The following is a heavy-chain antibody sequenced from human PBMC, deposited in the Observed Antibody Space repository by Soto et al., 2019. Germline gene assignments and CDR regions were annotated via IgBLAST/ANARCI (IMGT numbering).Heavy chain of an antibody. Sequence: QVQLVQSGAEVKKPGASVKVSCKASGYTFTSYYMHWVRQAPGQGLEWMGIINPSGGSTSYAQKFQGRVTMTRDASMSTVYMELSSMRSEDTAGYYCESAAIVDTRDSGSFSIFDYWGQGTLVTVSS. CDR1: GYTFTSYY. D-gene: IGHD1-26*01. J-gene: IGHJ4*02. CDR3: ESAAIVDTRDSGSFSIFDY. V-gene: IGHV1-46*01. CDR2: INPSGGST.